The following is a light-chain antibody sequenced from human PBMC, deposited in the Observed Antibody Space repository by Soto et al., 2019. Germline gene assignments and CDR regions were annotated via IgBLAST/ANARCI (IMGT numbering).Light chain of an antibody. Sequence: EIVLTQSPGTLSLSPGERATLSCGASESVTSNYLAWYQQKPGQAPRLLIFGASTRATGIPDRFSGSGSGTDFTLTISRLEPEDFAVYYCQQYGSSTLTFGGGTKVDIX. CDR2: GAS. V-gene: IGKV3-20*01. J-gene: IGKJ4*01. CDR1: ESVTSNY. CDR3: QQYGSSTLT.